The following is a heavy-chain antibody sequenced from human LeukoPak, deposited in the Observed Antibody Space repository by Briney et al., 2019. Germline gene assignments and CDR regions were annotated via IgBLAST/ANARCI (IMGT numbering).Heavy chain of an antibody. CDR1: GCTFTGYY. CDR3: ARERYYGSGSYYNRNWFDP. V-gene: IGHV1-2*02. CDR2: INPNSGGT. D-gene: IGHD3-10*01. Sequence: GASVKVSCKASGCTFTGYYMHWVRQAPGQGLEWMGWINPNSGGTNYAQKFQGRVTMTRDTSISTAYMELSRLRSDDTAVYYCARERYYGSGSYYNRNWFDPWGQGTLVTVSS. J-gene: IGHJ5*02.